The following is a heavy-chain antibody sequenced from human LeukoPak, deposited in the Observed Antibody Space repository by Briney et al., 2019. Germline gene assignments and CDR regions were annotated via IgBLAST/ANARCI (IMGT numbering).Heavy chain of an antibody. Sequence: SGTLSLTCAVYGGSFSGNYWTLIRQTPGRGLEWIGESSPTGDITGYNPSLRGRATISVDSSKKQFSLKLTSVTAADTGVYYCARVPDFIARPCDSWGPGTLVTVSS. D-gene: IGHD2-21*01. CDR2: SSPTGDIT. J-gene: IGHJ4*02. V-gene: IGHV4-34*01. CDR3: ARVPDFIARPCDS. CDR1: GGSFSGNY.